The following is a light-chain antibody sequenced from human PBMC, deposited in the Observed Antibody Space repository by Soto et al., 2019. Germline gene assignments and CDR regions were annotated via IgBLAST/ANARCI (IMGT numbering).Light chain of an antibody. J-gene: IGKJ1*01. CDR2: KAS. Sequence: DIQMTQSPSTLSASVGDRVTITCRASQSISSWLAWYQQKPGKAPKLLIYKASSLESGVPSRFSGSGSGTDFTLTISSLQPDDFATYYCQQYNSYSSTWTFGQGTKVEIK. CDR3: QQYNSYSSTWT. CDR1: QSISSW. V-gene: IGKV1-5*03.